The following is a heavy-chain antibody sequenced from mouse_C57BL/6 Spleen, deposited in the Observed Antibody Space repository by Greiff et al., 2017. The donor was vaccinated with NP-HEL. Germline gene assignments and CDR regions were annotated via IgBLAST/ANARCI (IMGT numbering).Heavy chain of an antibody. CDR2: IYPRAGST. J-gene: IGHJ2*01. CDR3: ARLDYYGSSFYYCDY. V-gene: IGHV1-85*01. CDR1: GYTFTSYD. Sequence: VQGVESGPELVKPGASVKLSCKASGYTFTSYDINWVKQRPGQGLEWIGWIYPRAGSTKYNEKFKGKATLTVDTSSSTAYMELHSLTSEDSAVYFCARLDYYGSSFYYCDYWGQGTTLTVSS. D-gene: IGHD1-1*01.